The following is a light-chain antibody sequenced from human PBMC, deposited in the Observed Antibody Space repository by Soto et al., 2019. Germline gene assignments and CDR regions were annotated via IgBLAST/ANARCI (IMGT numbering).Light chain of an antibody. CDR2: GVF. CDR3: QHYDGSPRT. V-gene: IGKV3-20*01. Sequence: ETVLTQSPGTVSLSPGERATLSCTTSQTVNSDYLAWYQQKPGQAPRLLIYGVFNRATGIPDRFSGSGSGTYFTLTISGLEPEDSAVYYCQHYDGSPRTFGQGTNLRS. CDR1: QTVNSDY. J-gene: IGKJ2*01.